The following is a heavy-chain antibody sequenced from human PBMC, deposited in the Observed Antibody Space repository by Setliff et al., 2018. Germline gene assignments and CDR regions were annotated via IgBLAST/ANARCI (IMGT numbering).Heavy chain of an antibody. Sequence: GGSLRLSCAASGFTFSSYWMSWVRQAPGKGLEWVANIKQDGSDKYYVDSVKGRFTVSRDNANKSLFLQMNSLRAEDTAVYYCARVANPGSNSCYRPLDVWGQGTMVTVSS. J-gene: IGHJ3*01. D-gene: IGHD3-16*02. CDR1: GFTFSSYW. CDR3: ARVANPGSNSCYRPLDV. V-gene: IGHV3-7*03. CDR2: IKQDGSDK.